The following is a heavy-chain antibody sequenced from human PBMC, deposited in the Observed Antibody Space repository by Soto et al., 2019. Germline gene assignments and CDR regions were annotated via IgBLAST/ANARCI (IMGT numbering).Heavy chain of an antibody. J-gene: IGHJ5*02. D-gene: IGHD2-2*01. CDR1: GGTFSSYA. CDR3: ARDRDVVVPAASNWFDP. Sequence: ASVKVSCKASGGTFSSYAISWVRQAPGQGLEWMGGNIPIFVTAIYAQKFQGRVTITADESTSSAYMELSSLRSDDTAVYYCARDRDVVVPAASNWFDPWGQGTLVTVSS. V-gene: IGHV1-69*13. CDR2: NIPIFVTA.